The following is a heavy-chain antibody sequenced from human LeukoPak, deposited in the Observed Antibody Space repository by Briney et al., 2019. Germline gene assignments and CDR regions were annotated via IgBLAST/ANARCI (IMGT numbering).Heavy chain of an antibody. V-gene: IGHV3-9*01. D-gene: IGHD5-12*01. CDR3: AKGGPSGYSGCFDY. J-gene: IGHJ4*02. Sequence: GGSLRLSCAASGFTFDDYAMHWVRQAPGKGLEWVSGISWNSGSIGYADPVKGRFTISRDNAKNSLYLRMNSLRAEDTALYYCAKGGPSGYSGCFDYWGQGTLVTVSS. CDR2: ISWNSGSI. CDR1: GFTFDDYA.